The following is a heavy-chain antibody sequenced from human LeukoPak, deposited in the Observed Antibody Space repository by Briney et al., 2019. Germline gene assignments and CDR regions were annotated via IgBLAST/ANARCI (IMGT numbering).Heavy chain of an antibody. CDR3: ARGSSSGWIPLRRGYFQH. J-gene: IGHJ1*01. V-gene: IGHV4-34*01. D-gene: IGHD6-25*01. CDR2: INHSGST. CDR1: GGSFSGYY. Sequence: SETLSLTCAVYGGSFSGYYWGWIRQPPGKGLEWIGEINHSGSTNYNPSLKSRVTISVDTSKNQFSLKLSSVTAADTAVYYCARGSSSGWIPLRRGYFQHWGQGTLVTVSS.